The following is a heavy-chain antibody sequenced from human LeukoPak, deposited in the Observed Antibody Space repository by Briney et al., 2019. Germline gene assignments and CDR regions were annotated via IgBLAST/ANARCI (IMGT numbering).Heavy chain of an antibody. D-gene: IGHD3-22*01. Sequence: GGSLRLSCTASGFIFRSYGMHWVRQAPGKGLEWVAVISYDGSNKYYADSVKGRFTISRDNSKNTLYLQMNSLRAEDTAVYYCAKDYYYDSSGPDYWGQGTLVTVSS. J-gene: IGHJ4*02. CDR3: AKDYYYDSSGPDY. CDR1: GFIFRSYG. CDR2: ISYDGSNK. V-gene: IGHV3-30*18.